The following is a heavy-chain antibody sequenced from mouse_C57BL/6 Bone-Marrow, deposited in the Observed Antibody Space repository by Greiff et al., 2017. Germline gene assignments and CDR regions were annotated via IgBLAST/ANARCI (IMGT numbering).Heavy chain of an antibody. D-gene: IGHD2-4*01. CDR1: GYSITSGYY. CDR3: ARGDYDYETWFAY. Sequence: ESGPGLVKPSQSLSLTCSVTGYSITSGYYWNWIRQFPGNKLEWMGYISYDGSNNYNPSLKNRISITRDTSKNQFFLKLNSVTTEDTATYYCARGDYDYETWFAYWGQGTLVTVSA. J-gene: IGHJ3*01. CDR2: ISYDGSN. V-gene: IGHV3-6*01.